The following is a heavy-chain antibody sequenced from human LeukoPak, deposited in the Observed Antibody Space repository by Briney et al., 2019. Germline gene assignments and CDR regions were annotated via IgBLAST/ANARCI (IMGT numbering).Heavy chain of an antibody. Sequence: GRSLSLSCAVSGFIFDVYAMQWVRQAPGGGLEWVSGTSWNSGSIGYAGSVKGRFTISRDNAKNSLYLQMNSLRAEDTALYYCATSGYTYGLDYWGQGTLVTVSS. D-gene: IGHD5-18*01. CDR1: GFIFDVYA. J-gene: IGHJ4*02. CDR2: TSWNSGSI. CDR3: ATSGYTYGLDY. V-gene: IGHV3-9*01.